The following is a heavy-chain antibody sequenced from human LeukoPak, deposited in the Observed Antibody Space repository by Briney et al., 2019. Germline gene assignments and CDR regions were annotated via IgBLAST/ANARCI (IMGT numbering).Heavy chain of an antibody. CDR3: ARSHPEYYDYVWGSYRLDY. CDR2: INPSGGST. CDR1: GYTFTSYY. J-gene: IGHJ4*02. Sequence: ASVKVSCKASGYTFTSYYMHWVRQAPGQGLEWMGIINPSGGSTSYAQKFQGRVTMTRDTSTSTVYMELSSLRSEDTAVYYCARSHPEYYDYVWGSYRLDYWGQGTLVTVSS. D-gene: IGHD3-16*02. V-gene: IGHV1-46*01.